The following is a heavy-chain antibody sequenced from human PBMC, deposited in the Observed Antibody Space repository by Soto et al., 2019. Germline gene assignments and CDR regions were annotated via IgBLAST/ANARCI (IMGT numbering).Heavy chain of an antibody. Sequence: EGQLLESGGGLVKAGGSLRLSCAASGFTFTRYSMNWVRQAPGKGLEWVSSISSTTNYIYYGDSMKGRFTISRDNAKNSLYLEMNSLRAEDTAVYYCARESEDLTSNFDYWGQGTLVTVSS. J-gene: IGHJ4*02. CDR3: ARESEDLTSNFDY. V-gene: IGHV3-21*06. CDR2: ISSTTNYI. CDR1: GFTFTRYS.